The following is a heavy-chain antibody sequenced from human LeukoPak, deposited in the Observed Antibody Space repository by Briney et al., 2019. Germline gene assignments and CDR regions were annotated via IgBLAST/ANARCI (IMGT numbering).Heavy chain of an antibody. CDR3: ARDSSLQPNDRITLLVGDLDY. J-gene: IGHJ4*02. CDR1: GFTFSSYS. D-gene: IGHD3-16*01. Sequence: GGFLRLSCAASGFTFSSYSMNWVRQAPGKGLEWVSSISSSSSYIYYADSVKGRFTISRDNAKNSLYLQMNSLRAEDTAVYYCARDSSLQPNDRITLLVGDLDYWGQGTLVTVSS. CDR2: ISSSSSYI. V-gene: IGHV3-21*01.